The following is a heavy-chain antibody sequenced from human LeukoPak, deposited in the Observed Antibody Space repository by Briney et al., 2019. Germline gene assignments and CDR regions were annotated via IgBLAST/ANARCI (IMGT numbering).Heavy chain of an antibody. CDR3: ARDTYNYGSSAYYFDY. J-gene: IGHJ4*02. Sequence: ETLSLTCTVSGGSISSSSYYWGWIRQPPGKGLEWIGSIYYSGSTYYNPSLKSRVTMSVDTSSNQFSLKLSSVTAADTAVYYCARDTYNYGSSAYYFDYWGQGTLVTVSS. CDR2: IYYSGST. CDR1: GGSISSSSYY. V-gene: IGHV4-39*07. D-gene: IGHD5-18*01.